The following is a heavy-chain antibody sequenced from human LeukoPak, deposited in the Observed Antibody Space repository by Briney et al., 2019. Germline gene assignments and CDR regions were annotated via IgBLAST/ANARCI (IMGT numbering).Heavy chain of an antibody. CDR1: GFTFSSYA. CDR3: AKGPSVVVVTATSPTPYYFDY. V-gene: IGHV3-23*01. CDR2: ISGSGGST. J-gene: IGHJ4*02. D-gene: IGHD2-21*02. Sequence: GGSLRLSCAASGFTFSSYAMSWVRQAPGKGLEWVSAISGSGGSTYYADSVKGRFTISRDNSKNTLYLQMNSLRAEDTAVYYCAKGPSVVVVTATSPTPYYFDYWGQGTLITVSS.